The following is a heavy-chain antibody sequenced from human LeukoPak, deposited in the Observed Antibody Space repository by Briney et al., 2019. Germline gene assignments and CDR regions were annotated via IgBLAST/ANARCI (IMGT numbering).Heavy chain of an antibody. CDR2: IYFNGNI. J-gene: IGHJ5*02. Sequence: SETLSLTCAVSGGSIRSNNHYWGWIRQPPGKGLEWIGNIYFNGNIAYNPSLQSRVTISVDTSKNQFSLRLNSVTSADTAMYYCARVELIVALPTSFDPWGQGTLVTVSS. CDR3: ARVELIVALPTSFDP. CDR1: GGSIRSNNHY. V-gene: IGHV4-39*07. D-gene: IGHD5-12*01.